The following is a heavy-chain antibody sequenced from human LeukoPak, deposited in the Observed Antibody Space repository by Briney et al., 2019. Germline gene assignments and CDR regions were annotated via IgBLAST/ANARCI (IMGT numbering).Heavy chain of an antibody. D-gene: IGHD3-10*01. V-gene: IGHV1-24*01. CDR2: FDPEDGET. Sequence: ASVKVSCKASGYTFTGYYMHWVRQAPGKGLEWMGGFDPEDGETIYAQKFQGRVTMTEDTSTDTAYMELSSLRSEDTAVYYCATDQGYYGSGSYPPALDYWGQGTLVTVSS. J-gene: IGHJ4*02. CDR3: ATDQGYYGSGSYPPALDY. CDR1: GYTFTGYY.